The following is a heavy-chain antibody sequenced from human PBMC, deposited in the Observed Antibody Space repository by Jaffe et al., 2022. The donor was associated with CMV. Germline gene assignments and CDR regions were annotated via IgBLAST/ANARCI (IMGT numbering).Heavy chain of an antibody. CDR3: TRVGVPAFGVVIIDPFDYYYMDV. V-gene: IGHV3-49*04. Sequence: EVQLVESGGGLVQPGRSLRLSCTASGFTFGDYAMSWVRQAPGKGLEWVGFIRSKAYGGTTEYAASVKGRFTISRDDSKSIAYLQMNSLKTEDTAVYYCTRVGVPAFGVVIIDPFDYYYMDVWGKGTTVTVSS. CDR1: GFTFGDYA. J-gene: IGHJ6*03. CDR2: IRSKAYGGTT. D-gene: IGHD3-3*01.